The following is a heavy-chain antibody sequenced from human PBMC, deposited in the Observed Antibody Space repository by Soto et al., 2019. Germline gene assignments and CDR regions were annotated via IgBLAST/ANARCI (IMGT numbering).Heavy chain of an antibody. D-gene: IGHD1-26*01. V-gene: IGHV4-59*01. Sequence: PSETLCHRCTVVCGTIISFYWSCIRQSPGKGLEWIGSIYDTGRTNYNPSLESRVTISVDRSKNQFSLKLTSVTAADREVYYCARDRGGTFHLWAQGTLVTVSS. CDR2: IYDTGRT. J-gene: IGHJ1*01. CDR3: ARDRGGTFHL. CDR1: CGTIISFY.